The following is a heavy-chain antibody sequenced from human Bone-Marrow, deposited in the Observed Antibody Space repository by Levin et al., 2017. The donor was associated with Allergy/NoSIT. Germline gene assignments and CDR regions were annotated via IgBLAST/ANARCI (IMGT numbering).Heavy chain of an antibody. CDR1: GGSISSYY. CDR2: IYYSGST. J-gene: IGHJ4*02. Sequence: PSQTLSLTCTVSGGSISSYYWSWIRQPPGKGLEWIGYIYYSGSTNYNPSLKSRVTISVDTSKNQFSLKLSSVTAADTAVYYCARQYYYSGWFDYWGQGTLVTVSS. D-gene: IGHD6-19*01. V-gene: IGHV4-59*08. CDR3: ARQYYYSGWFDY.